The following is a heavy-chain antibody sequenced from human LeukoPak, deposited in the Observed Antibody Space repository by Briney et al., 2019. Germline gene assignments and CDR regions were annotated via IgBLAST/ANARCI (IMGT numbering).Heavy chain of an antibody. CDR2: INWNSDNI. V-gene: IGHV3-9*01. Sequence: PGGSLRLSCAASGFTFNDHAMYWVRQAPGKGLEWVSGINWNSDNIGYADSVKGRFTISRDDAKNSLFLQMNSLRTEDTALYYCARASYYYDTTGLGAVEIWGQGTMVTVSS. J-gene: IGHJ3*02. D-gene: IGHD3-22*01. CDR3: ARASYYYDTTGLGAVEI. CDR1: GFTFNDHA.